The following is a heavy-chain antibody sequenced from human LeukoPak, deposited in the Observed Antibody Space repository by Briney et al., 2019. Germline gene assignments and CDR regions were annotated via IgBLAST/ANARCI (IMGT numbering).Heavy chain of an antibody. V-gene: IGHV3-9*01. Sequence: RPGGSLRLSCAASGFTFDDYAMHWVRQAPGKGLEWVSGLSWNSGSIDYADSVKGRFTISRDNAKNSLYLQMNSLRAEDTAVYYCARDQGDYVWGSYRPYYFDYWGQGTLVTVSS. D-gene: IGHD3-16*02. CDR2: LSWNSGSI. CDR3: ARDQGDYVWGSYRPYYFDY. CDR1: GFTFDDYA. J-gene: IGHJ4*02.